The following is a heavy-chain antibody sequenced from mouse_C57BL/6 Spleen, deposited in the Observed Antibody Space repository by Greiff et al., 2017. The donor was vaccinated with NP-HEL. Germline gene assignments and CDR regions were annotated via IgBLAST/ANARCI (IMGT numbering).Heavy chain of an antibody. CDR1: GYTFTDYY. D-gene: IGHD1-1*01. J-gene: IGHJ1*03. CDR2: IYPGSGNT. CDR3: ARDGTHWYFDV. V-gene: IGHV1-76*01. Sequence: QVQLQQSGAELVRPGASVKLSCKASGYTFTDYYINWVKQRPGQGLEWIARIYPGSGNTYYNEKFKGKATLTAEKSSSTAYMQLSSLTSEDSAVYFCARDGTHWYFDVWGTGTTVTVSS.